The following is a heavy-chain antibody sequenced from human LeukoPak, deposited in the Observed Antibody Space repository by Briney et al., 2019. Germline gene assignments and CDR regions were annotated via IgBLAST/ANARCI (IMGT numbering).Heavy chain of an antibody. J-gene: IGHJ4*02. Sequence: SETLSLTCTVSGDSITSGGYYWSWIRQRPGKGLEWIGYIYKTGSTYYNPSLKSQVTMSVDTSRNQFSLKLNSVTAADTAVYYCARDVLRWGQGTLVTVSS. CDR3: ARDVLR. CDR2: IYKTGST. V-gene: IGHV4-31*01. CDR1: GDSITSGGYY.